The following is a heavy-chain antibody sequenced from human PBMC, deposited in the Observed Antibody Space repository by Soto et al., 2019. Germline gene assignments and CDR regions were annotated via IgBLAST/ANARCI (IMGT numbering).Heavy chain of an antibody. J-gene: IGHJ6*02. CDR2: INPNSGGT. CDR1: GYTFTGYY. Sequence: GPSVKVSCKASGYTFTGYYMHWVRQAPGQGLEWMGWINPNSGGTNYAQKFQGWVTMTRDTSISTAYMELSRLRSDDTAVYYCAREIRGVAAAGHYYYYGMDVWGQGATVTVSS. CDR3: AREIRGVAAAGHYYYYGMDV. V-gene: IGHV1-2*04. D-gene: IGHD6-13*01.